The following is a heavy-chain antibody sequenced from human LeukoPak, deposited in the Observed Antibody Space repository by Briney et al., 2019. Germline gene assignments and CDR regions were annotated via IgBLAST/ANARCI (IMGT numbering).Heavy chain of an antibody. V-gene: IGHV3-23*01. CDR2: VSGSGGSI. CDR1: GFTFRNYA. J-gene: IGHJ4*02. D-gene: IGHD4-17*01. CDR3: AKGRGHGEYASFDY. Sequence: GGALTLSRPASGFTFRNYAMNWVRQAPGTGRAWVSTVSGSGGSIYYAGSVKGRVTISRDNSKNTLFLQMNSVRAEDTAVYYCAKGRGHGEYASFDYWGQGTRVPVSS.